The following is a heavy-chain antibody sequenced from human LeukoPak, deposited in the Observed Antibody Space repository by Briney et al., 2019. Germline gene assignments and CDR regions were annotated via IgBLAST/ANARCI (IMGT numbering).Heavy chain of an antibody. CDR2: INHSGST. D-gene: IGHD6-25*01. Sequence: SETLSLTCAVYGGPFNGYYWSWIRQPPGKGLEWIGEINHSGSTNYNPSLKSRVTISIHTSKNQFSLKLSSVTAADTAVYYCARWGDSGDFDYWGQGTLVTVSS. J-gene: IGHJ4*02. CDR3: ARWGDSGDFDY. V-gene: IGHV4-34*01. CDR1: GGPFNGYY.